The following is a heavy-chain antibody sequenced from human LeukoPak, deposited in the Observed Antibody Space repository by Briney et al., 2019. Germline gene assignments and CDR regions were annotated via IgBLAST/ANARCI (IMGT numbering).Heavy chain of an antibody. D-gene: IGHD1-1*01. J-gene: IGHJ3*02. Sequence: GGSLRLSCTASGFTFGDYAMSWFRQAPGKGLEWVGFIRSKAYGGTTEYAASVKGRFTISRDDSKSIAYLQMNSLKTEDTAVYYCTRAPAPTETSDDAFDIWGQGTMVTVSS. CDR2: IRSKAYGGTT. CDR1: GFTFGDYA. V-gene: IGHV3-49*03. CDR3: TRAPAPTETSDDAFDI.